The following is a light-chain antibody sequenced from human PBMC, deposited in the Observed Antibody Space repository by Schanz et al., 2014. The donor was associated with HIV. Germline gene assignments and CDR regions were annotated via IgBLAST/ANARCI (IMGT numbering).Light chain of an antibody. Sequence: DIVMTQSPDSLAVSLGERATIRCKSSQSVLSDSSYRNYVAWYQQKPGQPPKLLIYWASTRESGVPDRFSGSGSGSDFTLTISGLQAEDVAVYYCQQYYSSPLTFGGGTKVEIK. CDR3: QQYYSSPLT. CDR2: WAS. J-gene: IGKJ4*01. V-gene: IGKV4-1*01. CDR1: QSVLSDSSYRNY.